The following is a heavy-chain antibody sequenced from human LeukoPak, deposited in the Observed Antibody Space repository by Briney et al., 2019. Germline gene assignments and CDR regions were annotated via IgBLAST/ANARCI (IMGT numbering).Heavy chain of an antibody. D-gene: IGHD1-7*01. CDR3: ARDPYNWNYMASLYGMDV. CDR2: INPSGGST. J-gene: IGHJ6*02. V-gene: IGHV1-46*01. Sequence: GASVKVSCKASGYTFTSYYMHWVRQAPGQGLEWMGIINPSGGSTSYAQKFQGRVTMTRDTSTSTVYMELSSLRSGDTAVYYCARDPYNWNYMASLYGMDVWGQGTTVTVSS. CDR1: GYTFTSYY.